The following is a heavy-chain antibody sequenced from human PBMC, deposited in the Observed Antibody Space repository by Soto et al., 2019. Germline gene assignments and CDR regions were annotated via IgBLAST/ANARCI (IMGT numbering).Heavy chain of an antibody. CDR2: IYYSGST. D-gene: IGHD2-15*01. J-gene: IGHJ4*02. CDR3: ARVAPPIYCSGGSCYPFLDY. CDR1: GGSISSYY. V-gene: IGHV4-59*01. Sequence: SETLSLTCTVSGGSISSYYWSWIRQPPGKGLEWIGYIYYSGSTKYNPSLKSRVTISVDTSKNQFSLKLSSVTAADTALYYCARVAPPIYCSGGSCYPFLDYWGQGTLVTVS.